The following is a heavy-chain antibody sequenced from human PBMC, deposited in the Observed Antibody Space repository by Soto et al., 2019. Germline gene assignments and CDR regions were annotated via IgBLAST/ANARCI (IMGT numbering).Heavy chain of an antibody. CDR3: AVAAAGTLDFDY. D-gene: IGHD6-13*01. CDR2: IYYSGST. J-gene: IGHJ4*02. V-gene: IGHV4-59*01. CDR1: GGSISSYY. Sequence: SETLSLTCTVSGGSISSYYWSWIRQPPGKGLEWIGYIYYSGSTNYNPSLKSRVTISVDTSKNQFSLKLSSVTAADTAVYYCAVAAAGTLDFDYWGQGTLVTVSS.